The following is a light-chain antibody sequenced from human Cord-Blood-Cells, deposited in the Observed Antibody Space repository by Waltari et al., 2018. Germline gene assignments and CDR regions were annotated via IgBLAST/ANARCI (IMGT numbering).Light chain of an antibody. Sequence: DIQMTQSPSSLSAFVGDRVTITCQASQDISNYLNWYHQKPGKAPKLLIYDASNLETGVPSRFSGSGSGTDFTFTISSLQPEDIATYYCQQYDNLPLTFGGGTKVEIK. CDR2: DAS. CDR1: QDISNY. V-gene: IGKV1-33*01. CDR3: QQYDNLPLT. J-gene: IGKJ4*01.